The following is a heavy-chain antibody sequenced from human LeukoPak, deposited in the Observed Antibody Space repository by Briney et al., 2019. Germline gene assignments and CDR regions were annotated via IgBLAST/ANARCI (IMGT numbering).Heavy chain of an antibody. CDR3: ARALTGTGPSAYYMDV. CDR2: ISAYNGNS. J-gene: IGHJ6*03. V-gene: IGHV1-18*01. Sequence: VASVKVSCKASGYTFTSYGISWVRQAPGQGLEWMGWISAYNGNSNYAQKFQGRVTMTTDTSTSTAYMELSSLRSEDTAVYYCARALTGTGPSAYYMDVWGKGTTVTVSS. D-gene: IGHD1-20*01. CDR1: GYTFTSYG.